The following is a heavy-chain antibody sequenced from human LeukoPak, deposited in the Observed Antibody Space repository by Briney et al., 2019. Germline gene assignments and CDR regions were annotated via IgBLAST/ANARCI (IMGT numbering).Heavy chain of an antibody. CDR2: INHSGSX. CDR3: ARGRHIVVVPAAPSEVSDPFDY. Sequence: SXIRQPPXXXLXXIGEINHSGSXXYNPSLKSRVTISVDTSKNQFSLKLSSVTAADTAVYYCARGRHIVVVPAAPSEVSDPFDYWGQGTLVTVSS. D-gene: IGHD2-2*01. V-gene: IGHV4-34*01. J-gene: IGHJ4*02.